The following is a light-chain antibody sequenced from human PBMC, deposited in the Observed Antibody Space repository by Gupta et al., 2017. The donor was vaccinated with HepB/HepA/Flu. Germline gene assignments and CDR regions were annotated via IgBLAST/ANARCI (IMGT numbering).Light chain of an antibody. CDR2: EVS. J-gene: IGLJ2*01. CDR3: CSSAGTGSIYI. CDR1: SSDVGSSNL. V-gene: IGLV2-23*02. Sequence: QSALTQPAFVSGPPGQSITISCTGTSSDVGSSNLVSWFQHHPGKVPKLMIYEVSKRPSGVSNRFSASKSDNTASLTISGLQAEDEADYYCCSSAGTGSIYIFGGGTKLTVL.